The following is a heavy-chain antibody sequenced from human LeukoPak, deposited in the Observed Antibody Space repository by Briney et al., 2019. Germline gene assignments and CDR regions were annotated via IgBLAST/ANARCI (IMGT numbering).Heavy chain of an antibody. V-gene: IGHV3-11*01. CDR3: AGVRRGNYYFDY. D-gene: IGHD3-16*01. J-gene: IGHJ4*02. CDR1: GFTFSDYY. CDR2: ISSTGSTI. Sequence: GGSLRLSCAASGFTFSDYYMNWIRQAPGKGLEWVSYISSTGSTIYYADSVKGRFTISRDNAKNSLFLQMNSPRAEDTAVYYCAGVRRGNYYFDYWGQGTLVTVSS.